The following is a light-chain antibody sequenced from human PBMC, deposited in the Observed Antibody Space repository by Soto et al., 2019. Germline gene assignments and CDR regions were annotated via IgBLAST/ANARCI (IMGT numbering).Light chain of an antibody. J-gene: IGLJ1*01. CDR2: DVT. Sequence: ALTQPRSMSGSPGQSVTISCTGTSSDVGAYDYVSWYQHHPGKAPKLIIFDVTERPSGVPDRFSGSKSGNTASLTISGLQAEDEADYYCCSYAGRYTYVFGTGTKV. CDR1: SSDVGAYDY. CDR3: CSYAGRYTYV. V-gene: IGLV2-11*01.